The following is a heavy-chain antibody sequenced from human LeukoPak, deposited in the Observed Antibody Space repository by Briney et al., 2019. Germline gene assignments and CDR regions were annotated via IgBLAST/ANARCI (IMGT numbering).Heavy chain of an antibody. CDR2: IYYSGST. CDR3: AGHHFEWLSPYYFDY. CDR1: GGSISSYY. J-gene: IGHJ4*02. Sequence: PSETLSLTCTVSGGSISSYYWSWIRQPPGKGLEWIGYIYYSGSTNYNPSLKSRVTMSVDTSKNQFSLRLSSVTAADTAVYYCAGHHFEWLSPYYFDYWGQGTLVTVSS. D-gene: IGHD3-9*01. V-gene: IGHV4-59*01.